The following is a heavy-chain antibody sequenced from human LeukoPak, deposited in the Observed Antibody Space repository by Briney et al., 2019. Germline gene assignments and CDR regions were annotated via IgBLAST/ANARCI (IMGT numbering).Heavy chain of an antibody. CDR3: SHEGLPFVATL. CDR2: IDKKDKGYATAT. CDR1: GFTFSGSA. D-gene: IGHD3-3*01. Sequence: PGGSLRLSCAASGFTFSGSAIHWVRQSSGKGLEWVGQIDKKDKGYATATAYAASVKGRFTISRDDSINTAYLQMKSLKTEDSAVYYCSHEGLPFVATLWGQGTLVTVSS. V-gene: IGHV3-73*01. J-gene: IGHJ4*02.